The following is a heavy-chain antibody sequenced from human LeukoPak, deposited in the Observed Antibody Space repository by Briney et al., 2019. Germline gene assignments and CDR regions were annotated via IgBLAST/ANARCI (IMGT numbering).Heavy chain of an antibody. D-gene: IGHD3-10*01. Sequence: TGGSLRLSCAASGFTFRSCELSWARQAPAKGLEWVSYISSSGSIIYYADSVKGRFTISRDNAKNSLYLQMNSLRDEDTAVYYCARDPMVRGVIIPTTLDYWGQGTLVTVSS. CDR1: GFTFRSCE. CDR2: ISSSGSII. CDR3: ARDPMVRGVIIPTTLDY. J-gene: IGHJ4*02. V-gene: IGHV3-48*03.